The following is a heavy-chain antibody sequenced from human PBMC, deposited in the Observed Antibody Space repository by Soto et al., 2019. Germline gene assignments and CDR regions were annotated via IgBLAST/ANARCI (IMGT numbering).Heavy chain of an antibody. CDR2: MSSDGTNE. J-gene: IGHJ4*02. Sequence: PGGSLRLSCAASRFTFTTYAMNWVRQAPGKGLEWVALMSSDGTNEHYADSVRGRFTVSRDNSRNTLFLQMNHLRTDDTAVYYCGGWGYISGWYCYFEFGGRGPRVTFPQ. D-gene: IGHD6-19*01. CDR1: RFTFTTYA. CDR3: GGWGYISGWYCYFEF. V-gene: IGHV3-30-3*01.